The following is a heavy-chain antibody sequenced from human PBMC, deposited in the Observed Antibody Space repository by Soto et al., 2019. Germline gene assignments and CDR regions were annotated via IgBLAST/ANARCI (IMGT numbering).Heavy chain of an antibody. V-gene: IGHV4-39*01. D-gene: IGHD2-2*02. J-gene: IGHJ5*02. CDR1: GASISSSSYY. Sequence: SETLSLTCTVSGASISSSSYYWGWIRQPPGKGLEWIGSIYYSGSTYYNPSLKSRVTISVDTSKNQFSLKLSSVTAADTAVYYCARGLIRCSSTSCYTRFDPWGQGTLVTVSS. CDR2: IYYSGST. CDR3: ARGLIRCSSTSCYTRFDP.